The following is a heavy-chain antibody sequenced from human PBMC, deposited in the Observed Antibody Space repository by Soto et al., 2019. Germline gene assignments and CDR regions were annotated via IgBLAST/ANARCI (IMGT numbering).Heavy chain of an antibody. J-gene: IGHJ6*02. CDR2: ISYDGSNK. Sequence: GGSLRLSCAASGFTFSSNGMHWVRQAPGKGLEWVAVISYDGSNKYYADSVKGRFTISRDNSKNTLYLQMNSLRAEDTAVYYCAKGATAQAPYYYYGMDVWGQGTTVTVSS. CDR1: GFTFSSNG. D-gene: IGHD5-18*01. CDR3: AKGATAQAPYYYYGMDV. V-gene: IGHV3-30*18.